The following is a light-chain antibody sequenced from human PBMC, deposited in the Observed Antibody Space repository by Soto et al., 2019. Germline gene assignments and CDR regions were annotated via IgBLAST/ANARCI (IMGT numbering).Light chain of an antibody. Sequence: EIVLTQSPVTLSLSPGERATLSCRASQSISSSLAWYQQKPGQAPRLLIYNAANRATGIPARFSGSGSVTDFTLTISSLEPEDFAVYYCQQRSNWPRTFGQGTKVEIK. J-gene: IGKJ1*01. CDR2: NAA. CDR1: QSISSS. V-gene: IGKV3-11*01. CDR3: QQRSNWPRT.